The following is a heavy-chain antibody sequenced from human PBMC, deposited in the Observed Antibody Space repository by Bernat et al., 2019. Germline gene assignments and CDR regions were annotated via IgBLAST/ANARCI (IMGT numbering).Heavy chain of an antibody. V-gene: IGHV4-61*02. CDR2: IPTSGST. D-gene: IGHD4-23*01. J-gene: IGHJ2*01. Sequence: QVQLQESGPGLVKPLQTLSPTCTVSGVSMSSGFYYWNWIRQPAGKGLEWIGRIPTSGSTNYNPSLKNRVTISVDTSKNQFSLKLTSVTAADTAVYYCASVFGGNSAYWYFDLWGRGTLVTVSS. CDR1: GVSMSSGFYY. CDR3: ASVFGGNSAYWYFDL.